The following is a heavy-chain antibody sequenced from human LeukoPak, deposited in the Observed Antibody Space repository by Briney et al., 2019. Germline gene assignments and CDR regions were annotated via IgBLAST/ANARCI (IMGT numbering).Heavy chain of an antibody. D-gene: IGHD3-10*01. CDR3: ARPMVRGSPDAFDI. CDR1: GGSISTYY. CDR2: IYYSGST. Sequence: MSSETLSLTCTVSGGSISTYYWSWIRQSPGKGLEWIGYIYYSGSTSYNPSLKSRVTISLDTSKPQFSLKLSSVTAADPAVYYCARPMVRGSPDAFDIWGQGTMVTVSS. V-gene: IGHV4-59*08. J-gene: IGHJ3*02.